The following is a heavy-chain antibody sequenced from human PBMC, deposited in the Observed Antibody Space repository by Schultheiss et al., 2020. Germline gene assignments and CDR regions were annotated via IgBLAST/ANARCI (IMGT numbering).Heavy chain of an antibody. Sequence: GVSLKISCKASGYTFTTYYFHWVRQAPGQGLEWMGWINPNSGGTNYAQKFQGRVTMTRDTSISTAYMELSSLRSDDSAVYYCARPYCGGDCYFAFDYWGQGTLVTVSS. V-gene: IGHV1-2*02. CDR3: ARPYCGGDCYFAFDY. CDR2: INPNSGGT. D-gene: IGHD2-21*02. CDR1: GYTFTTYY. J-gene: IGHJ4*02.